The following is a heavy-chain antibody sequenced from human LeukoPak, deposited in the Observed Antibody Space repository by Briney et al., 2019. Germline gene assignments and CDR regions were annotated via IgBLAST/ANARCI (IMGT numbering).Heavy chain of an antibody. V-gene: IGHV4-4*07. D-gene: IGHD3-10*01. CDR2: IYSRGT. J-gene: IGHJ5*02. Sequence: PSETLSLTCTVSGGSISSYYLSWVRQPAGKGLEWIGRIYSRGTTYNPSLKDRVTMSADTSRNHVSLTLNSVTAADTAVYYCARDSGTTGEVKFDPWGQGTLVTVSS. CDR3: ARDSGTTGEVKFDP. CDR1: GGSISSYY.